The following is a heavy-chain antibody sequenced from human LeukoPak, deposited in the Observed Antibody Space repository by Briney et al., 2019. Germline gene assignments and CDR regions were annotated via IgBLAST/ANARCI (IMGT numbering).Heavy chain of an antibody. Sequence: ASVKVSCKASGYTFTSYGISWVRQAPGQGLEWMGWISAYNGNTNYAQKLQGRVTTTTDTSTSTAYMELRSLRSDDTAVYYCASGIMVRGVIITGPFDYWGQGTLSPSPQ. CDR2: ISAYNGNT. CDR1: GYTFTSYG. D-gene: IGHD3-10*01. J-gene: IGHJ4*02. CDR3: ASGIMVRGVIITGPFDY. V-gene: IGHV1-18*01.